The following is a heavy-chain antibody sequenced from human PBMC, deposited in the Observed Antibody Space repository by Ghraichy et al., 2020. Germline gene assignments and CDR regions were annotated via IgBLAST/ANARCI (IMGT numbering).Heavy chain of an antibody. D-gene: IGHD7-27*01. J-gene: IGHJ4*02. CDR1: GVSISTNY. CDR3: ARDHPGDGGSDY. V-gene: IGHV4-59*01. CDR2: IYDSGST. Sequence: SETLSLTCTVSGVSISTNYWSWIREPPGKGLEWIGYIYDSGSTNYNPSLKSRVTISVDTSKNQVSLKLSSVTAADTAVYYCARDHPGDGGSDYWGQGTLVTVSS.